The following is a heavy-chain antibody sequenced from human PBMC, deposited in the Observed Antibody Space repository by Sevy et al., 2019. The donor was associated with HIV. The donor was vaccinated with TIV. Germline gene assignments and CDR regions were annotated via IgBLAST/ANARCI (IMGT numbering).Heavy chain of an antibody. V-gene: IGHV3-15*01. D-gene: IGHD4-17*01. Sequence: GGSLRLSCAASGFTFSNVWTSWVRQASGKGLEWVGRIQSKSEGGTTDYAATVKGRFSISRDESSDTLYLQMNSLQTEDTAVYYCTTMMRLYGDPNFWYFDLWGRGTLVTVSS. J-gene: IGHJ2*01. CDR1: GFTFSNVW. CDR3: TTMMRLYGDPNFWYFDL. CDR2: IQSKSEGGTT.